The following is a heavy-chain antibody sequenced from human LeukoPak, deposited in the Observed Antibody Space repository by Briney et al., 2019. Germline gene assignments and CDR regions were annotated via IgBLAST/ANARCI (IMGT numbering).Heavy chain of an antibody. V-gene: IGHV3-30*02. D-gene: IGHD6-13*01. CDR2: IRYDGSNK. CDR1: GFTFSSYG. J-gene: IGHJ4*02. Sequence: GGSLRLSCAASGFTFSSYGMHWVRQAPGKGLEWVAFIRYDGSNKYYADSVKGRFTISRDNSKNTLYLQMNSLRAEDTAVYYCAKVIAAAEERDYWGQGTLVTVSS. CDR3: AKVIAAAEERDY.